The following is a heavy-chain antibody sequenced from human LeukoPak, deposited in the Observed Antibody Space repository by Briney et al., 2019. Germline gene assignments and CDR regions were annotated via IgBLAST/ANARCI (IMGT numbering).Heavy chain of an antibody. CDR2: IFYSGRT. V-gene: IGHV4-59*01. D-gene: IGHD2/OR15-2a*01. CDR3: ARKNDFDI. Sequence: SETLSLTCTVSGGSISSDHWNWIRQPPGKGLEWIGCIFYSGRTYYNHSLKSRVTISVDMSKSQFSLRLTSVTAADTAVYYCARKNDFDIWGRGTLVTVSS. CDR1: GGSISSDH. J-gene: IGHJ3*02.